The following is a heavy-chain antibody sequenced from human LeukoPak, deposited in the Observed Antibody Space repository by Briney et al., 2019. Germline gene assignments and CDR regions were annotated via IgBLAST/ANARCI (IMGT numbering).Heavy chain of an antibody. CDR2: ISCYNGDT. CDR1: GYTFNKYG. CDR3: ARDPSNTSGYYVYHDY. V-gene: IGHV1-18*01. D-gene: IGHD6-19*01. J-gene: IGHJ4*02. Sequence: ASVKVSFKAFGYTFNKYGISWVRQAPGQGLEWMGWISCYNGDTRYAQKFQGRVTMTKDTSTSTVHMELRSLRSDDTAVYYCARDPSNTSGYYVYHDYWGQGALVTVSS.